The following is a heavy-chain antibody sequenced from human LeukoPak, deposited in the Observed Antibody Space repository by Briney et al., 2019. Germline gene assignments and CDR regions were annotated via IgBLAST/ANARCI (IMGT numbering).Heavy chain of an antibody. CDR1: GFTVSSNY. Sequence: GGSLRLSCAASGFTVSSNYMSWVRQAPGKGLEWVSVIYSGGSTYYADSVKGRFTISRDNSKNTLYLQMNSLRAEDTAVHYCARVRHGPGSDAFDIWGQGTMVTVSS. V-gene: IGHV3-66*02. J-gene: IGHJ3*02. CDR3: ARVRHGPGSDAFDI. D-gene: IGHD2-15*01. CDR2: IYSGGST.